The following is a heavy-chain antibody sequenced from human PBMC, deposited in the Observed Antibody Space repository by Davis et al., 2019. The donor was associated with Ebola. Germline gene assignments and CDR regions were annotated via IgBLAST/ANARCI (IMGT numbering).Heavy chain of an antibody. CDR1: GYTFTSYG. Sequence: SVKVSCKASGYTFTSYGISWVRQAPGQGLEWMGRIIPILGIANYAQKFQGRVTITADKSTSTAYMELSSLRSEDTAVYYCARDRVSSWREDQHIYYYYYGMDVWGQGTTVTVSS. V-gene: IGHV1-69*04. CDR3: ARDRVSSWREDQHIYYYYYGMDV. CDR2: IIPILGIA. D-gene: IGHD6-13*01. J-gene: IGHJ6*02.